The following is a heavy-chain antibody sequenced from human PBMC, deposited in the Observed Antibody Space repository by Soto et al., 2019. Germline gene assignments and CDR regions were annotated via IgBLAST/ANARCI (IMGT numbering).Heavy chain of an antibody. D-gene: IGHD6-13*01. CDR1: GDSITSNSYF. CDR2: IYYSGST. V-gene: IGHV4-39*01. CDR3: ARRYSSSSDY. Sequence: SETLSLTCTVSGDSITSNSYFWAWIRQPPGKGLEWIGSIYYSGSTYHNPSLKSRVTISVDRSNNQFSLKLTSVTAADTAVYYCARRYSSSSDYWGQGTLVTVSS. J-gene: IGHJ4*02.